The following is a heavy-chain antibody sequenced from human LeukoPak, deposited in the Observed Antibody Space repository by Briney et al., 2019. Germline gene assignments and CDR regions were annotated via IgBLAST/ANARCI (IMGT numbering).Heavy chain of an antibody. V-gene: IGHV1-24*01. D-gene: IGHD1-20*01. CDR3: ARTSTLTGIII. J-gene: IGHJ3*02. CDR2: FDPEDGET. CDR1: GYTLTELS. Sequence: ASVKVSCKVSGYTLTELSMHCVRQAPGKGLEWMGGFDPEDGETIYAQKFQGRVTITRNTSISTAYMELSSLRSEDPAVYYCARTSTLTGIIIWGQGTMVTVSS.